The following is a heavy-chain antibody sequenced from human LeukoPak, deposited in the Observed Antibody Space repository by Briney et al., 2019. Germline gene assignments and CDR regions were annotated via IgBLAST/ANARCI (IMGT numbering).Heavy chain of an antibody. V-gene: IGHV4-34*01. D-gene: IGHD3-22*01. CDR2: INHSGST. CDR3: ARSQGNYYDSSGYYS. Sequence: SETLSLTCAVYGGSFSGYYWSWIRQPPGKGLEWIGKINHSGSTNYNPSLKSRVTISVDTSKNQFSLKLSSVTAADTAVYYCARSQGNYYDSSGYYSWGQGTLVTVSS. CDR1: GGSFSGYY. J-gene: IGHJ4*02.